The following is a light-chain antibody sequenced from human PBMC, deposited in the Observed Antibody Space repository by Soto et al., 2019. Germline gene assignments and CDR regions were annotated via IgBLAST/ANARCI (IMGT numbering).Light chain of an antibody. CDR1: QAISSY. CDR2: GAS. V-gene: IGKV1-9*01. J-gene: IGKJ1*01. Sequence: IQLTQSPSSLSASVGDRVTITCRASQAISSYLAWYQQKPGRAPNLLIYGASTLQSGVPSRFSGSGSGTAFTLTISSLQPEDFATYYCQQLNSYPRTFGQGTKVEIK. CDR3: QQLNSYPRT.